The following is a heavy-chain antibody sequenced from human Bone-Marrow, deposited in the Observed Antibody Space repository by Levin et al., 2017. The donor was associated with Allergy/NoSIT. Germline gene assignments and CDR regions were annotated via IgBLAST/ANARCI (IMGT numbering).Heavy chain of an antibody. CDR3: ARDGIIAAARNSDGP. J-gene: IGHJ4*02. CDR1: GFTVSSNY. CDR2: IYSGGST. V-gene: IGHV3-66*01. D-gene: IGHD6-13*01. Sequence: GGSLRLSCAASGFTVSSNYMSWVRQAPGKGLEWVSVIYSGGSTYYADSVKGRFTISRDNSKNTLYLQMNSLRAEDTAVYYCARDGIIAAARNSDGPWGQGTLVTVSS.